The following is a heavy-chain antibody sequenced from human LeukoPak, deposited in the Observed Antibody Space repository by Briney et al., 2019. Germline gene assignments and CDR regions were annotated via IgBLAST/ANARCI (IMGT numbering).Heavy chain of an antibody. Sequence: SETLSLTCAVSGGSISSGGSSWSWIRQPPGKGLEWIGYIYHSGSTYYNPSLKSRVTISVDRSKNQFSLKLSSVTAADTAAYYCARERGSSGYYVDYWGQGTLVTVSS. J-gene: IGHJ4*02. V-gene: IGHV4-30-2*01. CDR3: ARERGSSGYYVDY. CDR1: GGSISSGGSS. CDR2: IYHSGST. D-gene: IGHD3-22*01.